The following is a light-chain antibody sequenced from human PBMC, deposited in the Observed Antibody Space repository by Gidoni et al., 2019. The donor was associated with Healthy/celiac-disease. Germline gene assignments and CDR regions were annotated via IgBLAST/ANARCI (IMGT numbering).Light chain of an antibody. V-gene: IGLV2-23*01. J-gene: IGLJ3*02. CDR3: CSYAGSSTLV. Sequence: QSALPQPASVSGSPGPSITISCTGTSSDVGTYNFVSWYQQHPGKAPKVMIYEGSKRPSGVSKRFSGSKAGNTASLTISGLQAEDEADYYCCSYAGSSTLVFGGGTKLTVL. CDR1: SSDVGTYNF. CDR2: EGS.